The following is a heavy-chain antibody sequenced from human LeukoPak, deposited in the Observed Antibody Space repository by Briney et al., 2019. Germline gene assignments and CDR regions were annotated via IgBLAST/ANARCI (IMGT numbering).Heavy chain of an antibody. CDR2: ISAYNGNT. CDR3: ARDHGELQIVVVVAADY. J-gene: IGHJ4*02. V-gene: IGHV1-18*01. D-gene: IGHD2-15*01. CDR1: GYTFTSYG. Sequence: ASVTVSCKASGYTFTSYGISWVRQAPGQGLEWVGWISAYNGNTNYAQKLQGRVTMTTDTSTSTAYMELRSVRSDDTTVYYCARDHGELQIVVVVAADYWGQGTLVTVSS.